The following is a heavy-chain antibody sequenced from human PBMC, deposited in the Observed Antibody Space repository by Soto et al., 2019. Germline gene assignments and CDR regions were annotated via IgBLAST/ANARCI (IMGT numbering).Heavy chain of an antibody. J-gene: IGHJ4*02. CDR2: IYYSGST. Sequence: PSETLSLTCTVSGGSISSYYWSWIRQPPGKGLEWIGYIYYSGSTNYNPSLKSRVTISVDTSKNQFSLKLSSVTAADTAVYYCARVPYCDRSGCYSYFDLWGQGALVTVSS. D-gene: IGHD2-2*01. V-gene: IGHV4-59*12. CDR1: GGSISSYY. CDR3: ARVPYCDRSGCYSYFDL.